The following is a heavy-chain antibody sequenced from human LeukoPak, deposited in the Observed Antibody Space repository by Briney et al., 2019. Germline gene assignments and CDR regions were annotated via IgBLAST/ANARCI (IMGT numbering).Heavy chain of an antibody. CDR3: ATLPVYDSSGYYPSLRLLDY. CDR1: GYTFTDYY. Sequence: VKISCKVSGYTFTDYYMHWVQQAPGKGLEWMGLVDPEDGETIYAEKFQGRVTITADTSTDTAYMELSSLRSEDTAVYYCATLPVYDSSGYYPSLRLLDYWGQGTLVTVSS. D-gene: IGHD3-22*01. CDR2: VDPEDGET. J-gene: IGHJ4*02. V-gene: IGHV1-69-2*01.